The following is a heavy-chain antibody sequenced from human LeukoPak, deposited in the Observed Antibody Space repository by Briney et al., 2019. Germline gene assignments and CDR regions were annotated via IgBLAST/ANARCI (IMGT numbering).Heavy chain of an antibody. V-gene: IGHV1-69*06. CDR2: IIPILGTA. J-gene: IGHJ4*02. D-gene: IGHD1-26*01. CDR1: GGTFSSYA. CDR3: ARGRSGSYEY. Sequence: VASVKVSCKASGGTFSSYAISWVRQAPGQGLEWMGGIIPILGTANYAQKFQGRVTITADKSTSTAYMELSSLRSEDTAVYYCARGRSGSYEYWGQGTLVTVSS.